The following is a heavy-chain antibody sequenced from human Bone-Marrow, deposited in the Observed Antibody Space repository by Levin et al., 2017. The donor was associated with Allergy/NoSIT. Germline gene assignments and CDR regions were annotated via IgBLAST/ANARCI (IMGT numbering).Heavy chain of an antibody. V-gene: IGHV3-7*04. J-gene: IGHJ4*02. D-gene: IGHD6-19*01. CDR1: GFTLSSYW. Sequence: GGSLRLSCAASGFTLSSYWMSWVRQASGKGLEWVANIKQDGSEKYYVDSVKGRFTISRDNAKNSLYLQMNSLRAEDTAVYYCARAIAVAASYWGQGTLVTVSS. CDR2: IKQDGSEK. CDR3: ARAIAVAASY.